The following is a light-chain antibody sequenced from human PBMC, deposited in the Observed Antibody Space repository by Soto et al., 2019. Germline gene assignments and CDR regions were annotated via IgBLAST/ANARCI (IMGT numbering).Light chain of an antibody. CDR3: SSHAGSSNPFV. CDR2: DVN. CDR1: SSDVGGYNY. V-gene: IGLV2-8*01. Sequence: QSVLTQPPSASGSPGQSVTISCTGASSDVGGYNYVSWYQQHPGKAPKLMIYDVNRQASVVLDRFSGSKSVNTACLNVSGLEAEDEDDYCCSSHAGSSNPFVVGTGTKVTVL. J-gene: IGLJ1*01.